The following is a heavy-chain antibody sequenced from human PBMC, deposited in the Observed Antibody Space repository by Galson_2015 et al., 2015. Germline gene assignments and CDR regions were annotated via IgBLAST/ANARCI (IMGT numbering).Heavy chain of an antibody. V-gene: IGHV3-30*03. J-gene: IGHJ4*02. D-gene: IGHD4-23*01. CDR1: GFTFSSYG. Sequence: SLRLSCAASGFTFSSYGMPWVRQAPGKGLEWVAVISYDGSNKYYADSVKGRFTISRDNSKNTLYLQMNSLRAEDTAVYYCARDYRTTVVSVSMHYWGQGTLVTVSS. CDR2: ISYDGSNK. CDR3: ARDYRTTVVSVSMHY.